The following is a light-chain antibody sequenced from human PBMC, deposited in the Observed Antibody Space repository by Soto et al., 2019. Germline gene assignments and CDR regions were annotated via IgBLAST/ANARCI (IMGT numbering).Light chain of an antibody. CDR2: ANN. CDR1: SSSIGAGYD. Sequence: QLVLTQPPSVSGAPGQRVTISCTGSSSSIGAGYDVHWYQQLPETAPKLLIYANNNRPSGVPDRFSGSKSGTSASLAITGLQAEDEADYYCQSYDSSLSGSVVFGGGTKLTVL. CDR3: QSYDSSLSGSVV. J-gene: IGLJ2*01. V-gene: IGLV1-40*01.